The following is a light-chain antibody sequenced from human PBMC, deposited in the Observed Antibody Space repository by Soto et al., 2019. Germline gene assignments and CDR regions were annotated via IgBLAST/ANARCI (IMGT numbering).Light chain of an antibody. V-gene: IGKV1-12*01. CDR1: QGISSW. Sequence: DIPMTQSPSSLSASVEARVIITCRASQGISSWLAWYQQKQGKAPTLLIYAASNLQSGVPSRFRGIVYGTAGTITIRSLKPEDGETDDGQQANSFPQTFCQGTKVDI. CDR2: AAS. J-gene: IGKJ1*01. CDR3: QQANSFPQT.